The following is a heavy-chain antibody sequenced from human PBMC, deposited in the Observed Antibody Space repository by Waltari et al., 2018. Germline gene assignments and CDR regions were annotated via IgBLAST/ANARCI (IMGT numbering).Heavy chain of an antibody. Sequence: QVQLQQSGPGLVKLSQTLSLTCAVSGDSVSVNSAAAWNWIRQSPSRGLEWRGRTYYMSKWSKEYAVSVRSRITINPDTSKNQFSLHLNSVTPEDTAVYYCARGSSSSFDSWGQGILVTVSS. CDR3: ARGSSSSFDS. V-gene: IGHV6-1*01. CDR1: GDSVSVNSAAA. CDR2: TYYMSKWSK. J-gene: IGHJ4*02. D-gene: IGHD6-13*01.